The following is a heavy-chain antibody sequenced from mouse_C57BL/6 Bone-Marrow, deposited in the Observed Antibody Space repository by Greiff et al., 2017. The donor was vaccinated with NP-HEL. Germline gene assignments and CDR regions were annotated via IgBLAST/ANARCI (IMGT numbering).Heavy chain of an antibody. Sequence: VQLQQPGAELVRPGSSVKLSCKASGYTFTSYWMHWVKQRPIQGLEWIGNIDPSDSETHYNQKFKDKATLTVDKSSSTAYMQLSSLTSEDSAVYYCARVQTAQATFWFAYWGQGTLVTVSA. V-gene: IGHV1-52*01. CDR1: GYTFTSYW. CDR3: ARVQTAQATFWFAY. J-gene: IGHJ3*01. CDR2: IDPSDSET. D-gene: IGHD3-2*02.